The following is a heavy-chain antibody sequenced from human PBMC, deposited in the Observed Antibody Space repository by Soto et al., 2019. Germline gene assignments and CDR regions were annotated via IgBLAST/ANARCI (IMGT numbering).Heavy chain of an antibody. J-gene: IGHJ4*02. CDR2: ISTYNGDT. CDR3: ARVMTTFGVVSKGPDH. Sequence: QVPLAQSGAEVKKPGASVKVSCKASGYPFTTYGISWVRQAPGQGLEWMGWISTYNGDTEYPQSLQGRVAMTRDTSTATAYMELRSLRSDDTAVYYCARVMTTFGVVSKGPDHWGQGTLVTVSS. V-gene: IGHV1-18*04. CDR1: GYPFTTYG. D-gene: IGHD3-3*01.